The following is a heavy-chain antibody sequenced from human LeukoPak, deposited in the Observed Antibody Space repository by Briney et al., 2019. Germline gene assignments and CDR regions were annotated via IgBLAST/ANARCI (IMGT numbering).Heavy chain of an antibody. D-gene: IGHD2-2*01. Sequence: GRSLRLSCTASGFTFSSYAMHWVRQAPGKGLEWVAVISYDGSNKYYAGSVKGRFTISRDNSKNTLYLQMNSLRADDTAVYYCASVRYCSSTSCYWGAFDYWGQGTLVTVSS. CDR2: ISYDGSNK. CDR1: GFTFSSYA. V-gene: IGHV3-30-3*01. J-gene: IGHJ4*02. CDR3: ASVRYCSSTSCYWGAFDY.